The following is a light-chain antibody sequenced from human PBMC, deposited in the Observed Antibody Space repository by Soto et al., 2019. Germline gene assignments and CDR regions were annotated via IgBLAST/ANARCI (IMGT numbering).Light chain of an antibody. V-gene: IGKV3-20*01. CDR2: SAS. Sequence: EIIMTQSPAPLSVSPGERVTLSCRASQSVSGNLAWYQLKPGQAPRLIIYSASHRATGIPDRFSGSESGTDFTLTISRLEPEDFAVYYCQQYGSSTITFGQGTRLEI. J-gene: IGKJ5*01. CDR3: QQYGSSTIT. CDR1: QSVSGN.